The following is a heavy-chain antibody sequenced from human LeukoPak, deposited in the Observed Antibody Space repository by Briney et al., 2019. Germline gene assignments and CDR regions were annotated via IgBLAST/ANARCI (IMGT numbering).Heavy chain of an antibody. CDR3: AAGIDYGDYSPYFDY. J-gene: IGHJ4*02. D-gene: IGHD4-17*01. CDR2: ISGSGAST. CDR1: GFTFNTYA. V-gene: IGHV3-23*01. Sequence: GGSLRLSCAASGFTFNTYAMSWVRQAPGKGLEWVSAISGSGASTYYADSVKGRFTISRDNSKNTLYLQMNSLRAEDTAVYYRAAGIDYGDYSPYFDYWGQGTLVTVSS.